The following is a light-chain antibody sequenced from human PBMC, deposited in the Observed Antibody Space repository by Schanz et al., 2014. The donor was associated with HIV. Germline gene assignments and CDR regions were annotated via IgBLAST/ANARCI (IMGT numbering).Light chain of an antibody. Sequence: EIVLTQSPATLSLSPGERATLSCRASQSVSSYLAWYQQKPGQAPRLLIYDASNRATGIPARFSGSGSGTDFTLTISRLEPEDFAVYYCQQFSGSPFTVGPGTKVDIK. J-gene: IGKJ3*01. CDR1: QSVSSY. CDR3: QQFSGSPFT. CDR2: DAS. V-gene: IGKV3-11*01.